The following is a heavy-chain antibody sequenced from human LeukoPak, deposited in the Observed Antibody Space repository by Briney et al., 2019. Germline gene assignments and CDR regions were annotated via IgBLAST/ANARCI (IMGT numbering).Heavy chain of an antibody. V-gene: IGHV3-23*01. J-gene: IGHJ4*02. CDR1: GFTFNRNA. D-gene: IGHD6-19*01. CDR3: VRRGDASSGWGDHDY. Sequence: SRGSLRLSCAASGFTFNRNAISWVRQAPGKGLEWVSTIDSVKGRFTISRDNSKNMLHLQMSSLTGEDTALYYCVRRGDASSGWGDHDYWGQGALVTVSS. CDR2: I.